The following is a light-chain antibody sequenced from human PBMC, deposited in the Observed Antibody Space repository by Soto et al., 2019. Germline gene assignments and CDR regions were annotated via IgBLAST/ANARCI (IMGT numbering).Light chain of an antibody. CDR1: QGISTY. CDR2: AAS. J-gene: IGKJ1*01. Sequence: QLIQSPSLATTRVGHKATIPCRASQGISTYLAWYQQKPGKAPKLLIYAASSLQSGVPSRFSGSGSGTEFTLTLSSLQPEDSATYYCQQLNNYPWTFGQGTKVDIK. V-gene: IGKV1-9*01. CDR3: QQLNNYPWT.